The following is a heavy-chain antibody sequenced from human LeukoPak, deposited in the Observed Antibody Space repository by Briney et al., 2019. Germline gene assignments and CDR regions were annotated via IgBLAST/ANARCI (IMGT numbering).Heavy chain of an antibody. D-gene: IGHD1-14*01. V-gene: IGHV3-53*01. Sequence: QPGGSLGLSCAASGFTVITNDMTWVRQAPGKGLEWVSVLYSDGNTKYADSVQGRFTISRDNSKNTLYFEMNSLSPDDTAVYYCARGVEPLAANTLAYWGQGTLVTVSS. CDR2: LYSDGNT. CDR3: ARGVEPLAANTLAY. CDR1: GFTVITND. J-gene: IGHJ4*02.